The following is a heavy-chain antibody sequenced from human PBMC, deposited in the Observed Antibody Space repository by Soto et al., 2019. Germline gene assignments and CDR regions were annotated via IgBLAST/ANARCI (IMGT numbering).Heavy chain of an antibody. CDR3: VQRGGSGYYGAFDY. Sequence: VQLLESGGGLVQPGGSLRLSCAASGFTFATFAMSWVRQAPGKGLEWVSGLSDSGGTTYYADSVKGRFTISRDNSKNKLYLQMNSLRGDDTAVYYCVQRGGSGYYGAFDYWGHGTLVTVSS. D-gene: IGHD3-22*01. CDR2: LSDSGGTT. J-gene: IGHJ4*01. CDR1: GFTFATFA. V-gene: IGHV3-23*01.